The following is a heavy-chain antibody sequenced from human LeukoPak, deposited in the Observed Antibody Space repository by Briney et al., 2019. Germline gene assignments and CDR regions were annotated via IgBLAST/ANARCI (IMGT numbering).Heavy chain of an antibody. V-gene: IGHV4-39*07. CDR3: ARARSGKWGFDY. CDR2: IYSGST. D-gene: IGHD1-26*01. CDR1: GGSISSSSYS. J-gene: IGHJ4*02. Sequence: SETLSLTCTVSGGSISSSSYSWGWIRQPPGKGLEWIGSIYSGSTYFNPSLKSRVTISVDTSKNPFSLKLSSVTAADTAVYYCARARSGKWGFDYWGQGTLVTVSS.